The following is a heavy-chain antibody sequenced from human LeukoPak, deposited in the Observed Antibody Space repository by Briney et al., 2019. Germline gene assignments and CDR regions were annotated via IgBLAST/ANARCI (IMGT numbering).Heavy chain of an antibody. D-gene: IGHD2-8*01. CDR2: INHSGST. J-gene: IGHJ3*02. CDR3: ERLPRMKAFDI. CDR1: GGSFSSYY. Sequence: SETLSLTCAAYGGSFSSYYWSWIRQPPGKGLEWIGEINHSGSTNYNPSLKSRVTISVDTSKNQFSLKLSSVTAADTAVYYCERLPRMKAFDIWGQGTMVTVSS. V-gene: IGHV4-34*01.